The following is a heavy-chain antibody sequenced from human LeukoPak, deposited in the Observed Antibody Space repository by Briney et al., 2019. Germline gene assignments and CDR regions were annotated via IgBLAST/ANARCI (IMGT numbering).Heavy chain of an antibody. V-gene: IGHV3-23*01. J-gene: IGHJ4*02. D-gene: IGHD3-3*01. CDR3: ARDRAYYDFWSGFVELFDY. CDR2: ISDSGGST. Sequence: PGGSLRLSCAASGFPFSSYAMSWVRQAPGEGLEWVSGISDSGGSTYYADSVKGRFTISRDNSKNTLYLQMNSLRAEDTAVYYCARDRAYYDFWSGFVELFDYWGQGTLVTVSS. CDR1: GFPFSSYA.